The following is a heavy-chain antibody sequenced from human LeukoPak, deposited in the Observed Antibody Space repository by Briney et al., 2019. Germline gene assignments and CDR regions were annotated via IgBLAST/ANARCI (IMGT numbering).Heavy chain of an antibody. Sequence: QSGGSLRLSCTASGFTFGDYTMTWFRQAPGKGLEWVGSIRSKPYGGTTEYDASVKGRFTISRDDSKSIAYLQMNSLKTEDTAVYYCTRGGTEYYYDNSVYSPFDSWGQGTLVTVSS. CDR1: GFTFGDYT. D-gene: IGHD3-22*01. V-gene: IGHV3-49*03. J-gene: IGHJ4*02. CDR2: IRSKPYGGTT. CDR3: TRGGTEYYYDNSVYSPFDS.